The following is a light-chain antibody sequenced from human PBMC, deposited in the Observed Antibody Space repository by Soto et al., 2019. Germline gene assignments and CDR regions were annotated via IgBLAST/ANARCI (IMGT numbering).Light chain of an antibody. V-gene: IGKV3-20*01. CDR2: GAS. Sequence: EIVLTQSPGTLSLSPGERATLSCRASQTITSDYLAWYQQKPGQAPRLLIYGASNRATGIPDRFTGSGFGTDFTLTVSSLEPQDFAVYYCQQYGTSPVTFGGGTKVDI. CDR1: QTITSDY. CDR3: QQYGTSPVT. J-gene: IGKJ4*01.